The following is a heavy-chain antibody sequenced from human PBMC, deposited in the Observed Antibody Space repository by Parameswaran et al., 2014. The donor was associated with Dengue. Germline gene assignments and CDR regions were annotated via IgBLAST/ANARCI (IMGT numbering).Heavy chain of an antibody. J-gene: IGHJ4*02. CDR3: ATTAVAGTYGVYFDY. D-gene: IGHD6-19*01. V-gene: IGHV1-2*02. Sequence: PGASVKVSCKASGHTFNGYYVHWVRQAPGQGLEWMGWLNPNNGGTNYAQQFQGRVTMTRDTSISTAYMELSRLTSDDTAVYYCATTAVAGTYGVYFDYWGQGTLVTVSS. CDR2: LNPNNGGT. CDR1: GHTFNGYY.